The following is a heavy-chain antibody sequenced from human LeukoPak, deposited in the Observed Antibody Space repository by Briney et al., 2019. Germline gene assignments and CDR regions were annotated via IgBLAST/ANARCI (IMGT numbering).Heavy chain of an antibody. J-gene: IGHJ6*03. D-gene: IGHD1-26*01. CDR3: ARVLAGAIRQNYYYYYMDV. CDR2: ITSDSSYI. Sequence: GGSLRLSCAASGFRFNTYSMTWVRQAPGKGLEWVSSITSDSSYINYADSMKGRFTISRDNARNLLYLQMDSLRAEDAAVYYCARVLAGAIRQNYYYYYMDVWGKGTTVTVSS. V-gene: IGHV3-21*01. CDR1: GFRFNTYS.